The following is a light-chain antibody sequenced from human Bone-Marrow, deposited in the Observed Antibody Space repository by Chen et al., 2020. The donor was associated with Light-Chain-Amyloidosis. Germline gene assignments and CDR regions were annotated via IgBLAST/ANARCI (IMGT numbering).Light chain of an antibody. V-gene: IGLV3-21*02. CDR1: NIGSTS. CDR2: DDS. J-gene: IGLJ3*02. Sequence: SYVPTQPSSVSVAPGQTATIACGGNNIGSTSVHWYQQTPGQAPLLVVYDDSDRPSGIPERFACANSGNTATPTISRVEAGDEADYYCQVWDRSSDRPVFGGGTKLTVL. CDR3: QVWDRSSDRPV.